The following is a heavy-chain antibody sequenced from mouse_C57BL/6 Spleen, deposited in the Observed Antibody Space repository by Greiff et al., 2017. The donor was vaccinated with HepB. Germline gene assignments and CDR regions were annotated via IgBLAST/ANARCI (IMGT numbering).Heavy chain of an antibody. CDR1: GYTFTSYW. J-gene: IGHJ2*01. CDR2: IDPSDSET. CDR3: ARGYYGRLFDY. D-gene: IGHD1-1*01. Sequence: QVQLKEPGAELVRPGSSVKLSCKASGYTFTSYWMHWVKQRPIQGLEWIGNIDPSDSETHYNQKFKDKATLTVDKSSSTAYMQLSSLTSEDSAVYYCARGYYGRLFDYWGQGTTLTVSS. V-gene: IGHV1-52*01.